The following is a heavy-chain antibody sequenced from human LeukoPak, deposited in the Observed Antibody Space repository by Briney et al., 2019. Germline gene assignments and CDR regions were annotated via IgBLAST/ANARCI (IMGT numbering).Heavy chain of an antibody. V-gene: IGHV3-23*01. J-gene: IGHJ4*02. CDR3: ARDSSHYLGSSDY. D-gene: IGHD6-6*01. CDR2: ISETXXVX. Sequence: GGSLRLSCVVSGFSFGSYPMSWVRQAPGKGLEXXSVISETXXVXXYXXXXXGRFTISRXNIKNTLNLQMNSLRAEDTAIYYCARDSSHYLGSSDYWGQGTLVTVSS. CDR1: GFSFGSYP.